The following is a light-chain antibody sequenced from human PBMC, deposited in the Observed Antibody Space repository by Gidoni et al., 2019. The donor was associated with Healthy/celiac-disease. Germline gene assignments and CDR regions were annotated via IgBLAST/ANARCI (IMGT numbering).Light chain of an antibody. CDR3: AAWDDSLSAVV. V-gene: IGLV1-47*01. CDR2: RNN. CDR1: SSNIGSNY. J-gene: IGLJ2*01. Sequence: QSVLTQPPSASGTPGQWVTISCSGSSSNIGSNYVYWYQQRPGTAPKLLIYRNNQRPSGVPDRFSGSKSGTSASLAISGLRSEDEADYYCAAWDDSLSAVVFGGGTKLTV.